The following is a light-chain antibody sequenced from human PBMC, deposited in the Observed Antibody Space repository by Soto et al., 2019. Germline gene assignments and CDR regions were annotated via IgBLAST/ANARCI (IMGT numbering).Light chain of an antibody. CDR3: QQYNNRQT. J-gene: IGKJ1*01. V-gene: IGKV3D-15*01. Sequence: EIVLTQSPGTLSLSPGERATLSCRASQSVGTYLAWYQQKPGQAPRLLIYGASGRATDIPARFSGSGSGTDFTLTISSLQSEDFAVYYCQQYNNRQTFGQGTKVDI. CDR2: GAS. CDR1: QSVGTY.